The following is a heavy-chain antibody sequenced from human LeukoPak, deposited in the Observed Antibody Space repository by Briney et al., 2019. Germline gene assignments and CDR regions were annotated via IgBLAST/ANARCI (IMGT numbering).Heavy chain of an antibody. CDR1: GLTFSSYS. V-gene: IGHV3-21*01. J-gene: IGHJ4*02. Sequence: GGSLRLSCAASGLTFSSYSMNWVRQAPGKGLEWVSSISSSSTYIYYADSVKGRFTISRDNAKNSLFLQMNSLRAEDTAVYYCARFALKTPPTDWGQGTLVTVSS. CDR3: ARFALKTPPTD. CDR2: ISSSSTYI.